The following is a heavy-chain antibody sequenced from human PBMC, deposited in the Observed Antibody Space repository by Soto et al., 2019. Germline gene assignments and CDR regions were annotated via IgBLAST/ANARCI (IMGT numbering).Heavy chain of an antibody. CDR3: ARDPGPKYSSSPAPKVIGGYFDY. J-gene: IGHJ4*02. V-gene: IGHV3-23*01. Sequence: PGGSLRLSCAASGFSFSTYTMSWVRRAPGKGLEWVSAISGSGGSPSYADSVQGRFTISRDNPKNTLYLQMNSLRAEDTAVYYCARDPGPKYSSSPAPKVIGGYFDYWGQGTLVTVSS. D-gene: IGHD6-6*01. CDR2: ISGSGGSP. CDR1: GFSFSTYT.